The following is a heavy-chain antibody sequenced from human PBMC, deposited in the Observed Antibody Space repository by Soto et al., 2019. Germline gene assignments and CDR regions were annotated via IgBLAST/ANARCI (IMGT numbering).Heavy chain of an antibody. CDR2: ISSSGSTI. CDR3: ARDRGYDFWSGYYNRGGYYYYGMDV. V-gene: IGHV3-48*03. D-gene: IGHD3-3*01. J-gene: IGHJ6*02. Sequence: PGGSLRLSCAASGFTFSSYEMNWVRQAPGKGLEWVSYISSSGSTIYYAGSVKGRFTISRDNAKNSLYLQMNSLRAEDTAVYYCARDRGYDFWSGYYNRGGYYYYGMDVWGQGTTVTVSS. CDR1: GFTFSSYE.